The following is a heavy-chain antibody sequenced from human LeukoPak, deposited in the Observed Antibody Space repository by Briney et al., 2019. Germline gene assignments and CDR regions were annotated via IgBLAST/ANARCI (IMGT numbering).Heavy chain of an antibody. J-gene: IGHJ4*02. V-gene: IGHV4-34*01. CDR3: ARGGSYCTNGVCYPYYFDY. D-gene: IGHD2-8*01. CDR1: GGSFSGYY. Sequence: PSEPLSLTCAVYGGSFSGYYWSWIRQPPGKGLEWIGEINHSGSTNYRPSLKSRVTISVDTSKNQFSLQLSSVTAADTAVYYCARGGSYCTNGVCYPYYFDYWGQGTLVTVSS. CDR2: INHSGST.